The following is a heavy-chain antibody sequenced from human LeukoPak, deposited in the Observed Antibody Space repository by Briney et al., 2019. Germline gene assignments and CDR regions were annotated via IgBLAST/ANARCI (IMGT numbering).Heavy chain of an antibody. V-gene: IGHV3-21*01. Sequence: SSYYWGWVRHAPRNGLEWVSFVIITSRFTSYAASVKGRFTISRDNAKNPLYLQMTSLRAEDTPVYYCARDLRGYPYWGQGTLVTVSS. CDR3: ARDLRGYPY. D-gene: IGHD3-22*01. J-gene: IGHJ1*01. CDR2: VIITSRFT. CDR1: SSYY.